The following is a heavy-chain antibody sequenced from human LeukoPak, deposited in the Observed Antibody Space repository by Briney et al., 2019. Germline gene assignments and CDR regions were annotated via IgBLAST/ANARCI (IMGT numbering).Heavy chain of an antibody. CDR3: ARGRPTRGYLQLWPFDY. CDR1: GFTFSSYA. Sequence: PGGSLRLSCAASGFTFSSYAMSWVRQAPGKGLEWVSAISGSGGSTYYADSVKGRFTISRDNSKNTLYLQMNSLRAEDTAVYYCARGRPTRGYLQLWPFDYWGQGTLVTVSS. J-gene: IGHJ4*02. D-gene: IGHD5-18*01. V-gene: IGHV3-23*01. CDR2: ISGSGGST.